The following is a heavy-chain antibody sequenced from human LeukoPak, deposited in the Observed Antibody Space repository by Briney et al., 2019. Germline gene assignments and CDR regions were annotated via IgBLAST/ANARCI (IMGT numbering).Heavy chain of an antibody. CDR1: GFTFSSYG. D-gene: IGHD6-13*01. CDR2: MSGSGGST. Sequence: GGSLRLSCAASGFTFSSYGMSWVRQAPGKGLEWVSAMSGSGGSTFYADSVKGRFTISRDNSKNPLYLQMNSLRAEDMALYYCAKDIGLGSSWFDAFDIWGQGTMVTVSS. J-gene: IGHJ3*02. CDR3: AKDIGLGSSWFDAFDI. V-gene: IGHV3-23*01.